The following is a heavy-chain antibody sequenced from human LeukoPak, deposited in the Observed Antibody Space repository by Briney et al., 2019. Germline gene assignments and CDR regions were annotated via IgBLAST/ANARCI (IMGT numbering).Heavy chain of an antibody. D-gene: IGHD5-12*01. CDR1: GFTFSSYG. CDR3: ARGFVDIVGGYYYYMDV. V-gene: IGHV3-33*01. CDR2: IWYDGSNK. J-gene: IGHJ6*03. Sequence: PGGSLRLSCAASGFTFSSYGMPWVRQAPGKGLEWVAVIWYDGSNKYYADSVKGRFTISRDNSKNTLYLQMNSLRAEDTAVYYCARGFVDIVGGYYYYMDVWGKGTTVTVSS.